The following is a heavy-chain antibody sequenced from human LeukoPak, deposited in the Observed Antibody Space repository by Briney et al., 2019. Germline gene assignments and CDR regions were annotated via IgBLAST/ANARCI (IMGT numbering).Heavy chain of an antibody. D-gene: IGHD3-22*01. CDR3: ARYSYYYDSSGYYRYYYFDY. CDR1: GFTVSSNY. J-gene: IGHJ4*02. Sequence: GGSLRLSCAAPGFTVSSNYMSWVRQAPGKGLEWVSVIYSGGSTYYADSVKGRFTISRDNSKNTLYLQMNSLRAEDTAVYYCARYSYYYDSSGYYRYYYFDYWGQGTLVTVSS. CDR2: IYSGGST. V-gene: IGHV3-53*01.